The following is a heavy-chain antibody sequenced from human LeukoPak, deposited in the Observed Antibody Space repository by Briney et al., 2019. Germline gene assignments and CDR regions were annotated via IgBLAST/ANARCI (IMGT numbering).Heavy chain of an antibody. J-gene: IGHJ4*02. D-gene: IGHD6-13*01. Sequence: SGGSLRLSCAASGFTFSSYEMNWVRQAPGKGLEWVSYISSSGSTIYYADSVKGRFTISRDNANNSLYLQMNSLTAEDTAVYYCARDYWSYSASWLDFWGQGTLVTVSS. CDR2: ISSSGSTI. CDR3: ARDYWSYSASWLDF. V-gene: IGHV3-48*03. CDR1: GFTFSSYE.